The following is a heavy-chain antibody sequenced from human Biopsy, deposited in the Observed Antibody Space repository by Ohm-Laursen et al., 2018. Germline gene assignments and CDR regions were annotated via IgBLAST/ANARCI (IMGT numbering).Heavy chain of an antibody. D-gene: IGHD3-3*01. Sequence: GTLSLTCTVSGDSIARYYWTWIRQPPGKGLEWIGDITQSGSTNYSPSLKSRVTISVDTSKNQFSLKLSSVTAADTAVFFCTRLYRLDDYWNDDPPDAFDVWGQGTMVTVSS. CDR3: TRLYRLDDYWNDDPPDAFDV. J-gene: IGHJ3*01. CDR1: GDSIARYY. CDR2: ITQSGST. V-gene: IGHV4-59*01.